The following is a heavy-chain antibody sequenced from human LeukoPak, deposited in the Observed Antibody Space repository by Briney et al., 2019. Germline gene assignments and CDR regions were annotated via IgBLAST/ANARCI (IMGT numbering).Heavy chain of an antibody. CDR3: ARSVVMKQIVLDYELPDY. D-gene: IGHD3-22*01. CDR2: IFYSGST. CDR1: GGSISNDY. Sequence: SETLSLTCTVSGGSISNDYWSWIRQPPGKELEWIGYIFYSGSTNYNPSLKSRVTISVDTSKNQFSLKLSSVTAADTAVYYCARSVVMKQIVLDYELPDYWGQGTLVTVSS. J-gene: IGHJ4*02. V-gene: IGHV4-59*08.